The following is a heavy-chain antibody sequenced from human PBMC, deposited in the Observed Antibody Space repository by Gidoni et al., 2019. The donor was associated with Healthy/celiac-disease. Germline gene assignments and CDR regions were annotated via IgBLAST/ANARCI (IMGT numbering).Heavy chain of an antibody. J-gene: IGHJ4*02. V-gene: IGHV1-46*01. Sequence: HVQLAQSGAEVKKPGASVKVSCQASGYTFTRYYLQWVRQAPEQALEWMGIINPRGGRKSYEQKYQGRVTMTRDSSTSTVYMELSSLRSEDAVVYYCARAVVGAVDYWGQGTLVTVSS. CDR2: INPRGGRK. CDR1: GYTFTRYY. CDR3: ARAVVGAVDY. D-gene: IGHD1-26*01.